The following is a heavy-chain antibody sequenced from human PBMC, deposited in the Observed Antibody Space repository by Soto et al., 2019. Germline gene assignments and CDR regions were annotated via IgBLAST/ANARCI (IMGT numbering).Heavy chain of an antibody. J-gene: IGHJ4*02. CDR3: ERDGDGYNY. Sequence: QVQLQESGPGLVKPSETLSLTCTVSGGSVSSGSYYWSWIRQPPGKGLEWIGYIYSSGSTSYNPSRNSRVTISVDTSKNQFYLKLSSVTAADTAVYYCERDGDGYNYWGQGTLVTVSS. CDR2: IYSSGST. CDR1: GGSVSSGSYY. D-gene: IGHD5-12*01. V-gene: IGHV4-61*01.